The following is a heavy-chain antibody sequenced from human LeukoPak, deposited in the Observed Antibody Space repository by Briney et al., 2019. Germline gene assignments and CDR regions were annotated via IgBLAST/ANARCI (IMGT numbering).Heavy chain of an antibody. CDR2: ISSSSSYI. V-gene: IGHV3-21*01. Sequence: GGSLRLSCAASGFTFSSYWMNWVRQAPGKGLEWVSSISSSSSYIYYADSVKGRFTISRDNAKNSLYLQMNSLRAEDTAVYYCARDERTSSSFDYWGQGTLVTVSS. J-gene: IGHJ4*02. CDR3: ARDERTSSSFDY. CDR1: GFTFSSYW.